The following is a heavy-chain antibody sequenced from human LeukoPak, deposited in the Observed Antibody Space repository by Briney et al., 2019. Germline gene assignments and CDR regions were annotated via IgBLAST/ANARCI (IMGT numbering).Heavy chain of an antibody. D-gene: IGHD2-21*02. V-gene: IGHV4-39*07. Sequence: SETLSLTCTVSGGSISSSSYYWGWIRQPPGKGLEWIGSIYYSGSTYYNPSLKSRVTISVDTSKNQFSLKLSSVTAADTAVYYCASSVVTAIATPSYWGQGTLVTVSS. J-gene: IGHJ4*02. CDR3: ASSVVTAIATPSY. CDR2: IYYSGST. CDR1: GGSISSSSYY.